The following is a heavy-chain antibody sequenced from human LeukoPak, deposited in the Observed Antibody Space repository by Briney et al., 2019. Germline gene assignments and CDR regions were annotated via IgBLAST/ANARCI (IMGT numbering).Heavy chain of an antibody. D-gene: IGHD1/OR15-1a*01. CDR1: GFTFSDHY. CDR3: ARGTTAGDLDY. V-gene: IGHV3-11*01. J-gene: IGHJ4*02. CDR2: ISSSGSSI. Sequence: GGSLRLSCVAFGFTFSDHYMSWNCQAPGKGLEWVSYISSSGSSISYADSVKGRFTTSRDNAKKSLFLQMNSLRAEDTAVYYCARGTTAGDLDYWGQGTLVAVSS.